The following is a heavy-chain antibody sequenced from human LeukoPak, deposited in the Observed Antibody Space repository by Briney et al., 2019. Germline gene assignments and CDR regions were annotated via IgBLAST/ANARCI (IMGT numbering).Heavy chain of an antibody. CDR1: GFTFSGFA. CDR2: IRSKANSYAT. D-gene: IGHD2-8*01. Sequence: PGGSLRLSCAASGFTFSGFAMHWVRQASGKGLDWVGRIRSKANSYATASAASVKGRFTISRDDSKNTAYLQMNSLKTEDTAVYYCTRRTPCTNGVCPDYWGQGTLVTVSS. J-gene: IGHJ4*02. CDR3: TRRTPCTNGVCPDY. V-gene: IGHV3-73*01.